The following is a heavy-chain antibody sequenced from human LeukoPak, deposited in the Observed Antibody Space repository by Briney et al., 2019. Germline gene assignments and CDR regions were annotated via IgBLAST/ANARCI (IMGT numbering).Heavy chain of an antibody. J-gene: IGHJ4*02. V-gene: IGHV1-18*01. Sequence: ASVKVSCKASGYTFTSYGISWVRQAPGQGLEWTGWISAYNGNTNYAQKLQGRVTMTTDTSTSTAYMELRSLRSDDTAVYYCARDRSGYCSSTSCYSSYDYWGQGTLVTVSS. CDR2: ISAYNGNT. CDR3: ARDRSGYCSSTSCYSSYDY. CDR1: GYTFTSYG. D-gene: IGHD2-2*02.